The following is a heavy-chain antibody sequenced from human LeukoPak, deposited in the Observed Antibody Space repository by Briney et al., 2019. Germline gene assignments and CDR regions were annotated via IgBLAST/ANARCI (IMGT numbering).Heavy chain of an antibody. D-gene: IGHD4-17*01. CDR1: GGTFSSYA. CDR2: IIPIFGTA. J-gene: IGHJ4*02. Sequence: SVKVSCKASGGTFSSYAISWVRQAPGQGLEWMGGIIPIFGTANYAQKFQGRVTITADESTSTAYMELSSLSSEDTAVYYCARGNGYGDYSGLWWGQGTLVTVSS. V-gene: IGHV1-69*01. CDR3: ARGNGYGDYSGLW.